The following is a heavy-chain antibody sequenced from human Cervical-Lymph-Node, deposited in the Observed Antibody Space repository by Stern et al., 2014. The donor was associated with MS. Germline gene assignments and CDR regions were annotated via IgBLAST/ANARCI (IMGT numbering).Heavy chain of an antibody. D-gene: IGHD6-19*01. V-gene: IGHV4-31*01. CDR1: GGSISSGGYY. J-gene: IGHJ5*02. Sequence: QVQLQESGPGLVKPSQTLSLTCTVSGGSISSGGYYWSWIRQHPGKGLEWIGYIYYSGSTYYNPSLKSLVTISVDTSKNQFSLKLSSVTAADTAVYYCARLAVAAQGRWFDPWGQGTLVTVSS. CDR3: ARLAVAAQGRWFDP. CDR2: IYYSGST.